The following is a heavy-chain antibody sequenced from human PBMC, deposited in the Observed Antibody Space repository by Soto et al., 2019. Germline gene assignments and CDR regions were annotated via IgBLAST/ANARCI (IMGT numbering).Heavy chain of an antibody. CDR3: AREVGGSYYYDSSGLDY. J-gene: IGHJ4*02. V-gene: IGHV1-18*01. CDR1: GYTFTSYG. Sequence: QVQLVQSGAEVKKPGASVKVSCKASGYTFTSYGISWVRQAPGQGLEWLGWISAYNGNTHYAQKLQGRVTMTTDTSTSTAYMELRSLRSDDTAVYYCAREVGGSYYYDSSGLDYWGQGTLVTVSS. D-gene: IGHD3-22*01. CDR2: ISAYNGNT.